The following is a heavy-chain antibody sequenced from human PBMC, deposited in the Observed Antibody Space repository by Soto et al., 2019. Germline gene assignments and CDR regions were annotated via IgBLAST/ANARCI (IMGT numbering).Heavy chain of an antibody. Sequence: EVQLLESGGGLVQPGGSLRLSCAASGFTFSSYAMSWVRQAPGKGLEWVSAISGSGGTTYYADSVKGRFTISRDNSKNTLYLQMNSLRAEDTAVYYCAKLVGSPYYYGMDVWGQGTTVTVSS. CDR2: ISGSGGTT. CDR3: AKLVGSPYYYGMDV. J-gene: IGHJ6*02. V-gene: IGHV3-23*01. D-gene: IGHD2-15*01. CDR1: GFTFSSYA.